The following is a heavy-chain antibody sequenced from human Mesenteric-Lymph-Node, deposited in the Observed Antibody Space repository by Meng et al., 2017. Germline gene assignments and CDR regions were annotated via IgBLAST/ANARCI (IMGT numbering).Heavy chain of an antibody. V-gene: IGHV3-30*19. J-gene: IGHJ4*02. CDR3: ARNYDSSRYYIGAY. Sequence: GESLKISCAASGFTFSSYGMHWVRQAPGKGLEWVAVLSYDGSDKYYADSVKGRFTISRDNSKNTLYLQMNSLRAEDTAVYYCARNYDSSRYYIGAYWGQGTLVTVSS. CDR1: GFTFSSYG. CDR2: LSYDGSDK. D-gene: IGHD3-22*01.